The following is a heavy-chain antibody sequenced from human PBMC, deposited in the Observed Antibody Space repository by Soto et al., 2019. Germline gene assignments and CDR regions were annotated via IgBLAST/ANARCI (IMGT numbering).Heavy chain of an antibody. CDR2: FDPEDGET. D-gene: IGHD6-19*01. CDR1: GYTLTELS. CDR3: ATLIAVAGAFDI. Sequence: SVKVSCKVSGYTLTELSMHWVRQAPGKGLEWMGGFDPEDGETIYAQKFQGRVTMTEDTSTDTAYMELSSLRSEDTAVYYCATLIAVAGAFDIWGQGTMVTVSS. V-gene: IGHV1-24*01. J-gene: IGHJ3*02.